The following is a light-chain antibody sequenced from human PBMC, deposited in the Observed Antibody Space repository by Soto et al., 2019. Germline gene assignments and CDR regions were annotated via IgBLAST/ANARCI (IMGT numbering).Light chain of an antibody. CDR3: QQYGSSPIT. Sequence: EIVLTQSPGTLSLSPGERATLSCRASQGVFSNFLAWYQQKPGQAPRLLIYGASSRATGIPDRFSGSGSGTDFTLTISRLEPEDLEVYFCQQYGSSPITFGQGTRLEIK. J-gene: IGKJ5*01. CDR1: QGVFSNF. V-gene: IGKV3-20*01. CDR2: GAS.